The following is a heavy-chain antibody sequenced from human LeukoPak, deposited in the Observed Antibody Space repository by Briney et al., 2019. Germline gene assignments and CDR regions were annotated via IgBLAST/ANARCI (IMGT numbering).Heavy chain of an antibody. Sequence: GESLKISCKGSGYSFTSYWIGWVRQMPGKGLEWMGIIYPGDSDTRYSPSFQGQVTISADKSINTTYLHWISLKASDTATYFCARHINNYMDVWGKGTTVIVSS. J-gene: IGHJ6*03. V-gene: IGHV5-51*01. CDR3: ARHINNYMDV. CDR2: IYPGDSDT. CDR1: GYSFTSYW.